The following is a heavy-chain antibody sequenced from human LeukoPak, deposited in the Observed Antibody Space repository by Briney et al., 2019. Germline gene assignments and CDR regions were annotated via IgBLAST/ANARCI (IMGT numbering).Heavy chain of an antibody. J-gene: IGHJ5*02. CDR1: GDSVSSNSAA. CDR2: TYYRSKWYN. V-gene: IGHV6-1*01. D-gene: IGHD3-16*02. Sequence: SQTLSLTCAISGDSVSSNSAAWNWIRQSPSRGLEWLGRTYYRSKWYNDYAVSVKSRITINPDTSKNQFSLKLSSVTAADTAVYYCARGGYDYVWGSYRYETFDPWGQGTLVTVSS. CDR3: ARGGYDYVWGSYRYETFDP.